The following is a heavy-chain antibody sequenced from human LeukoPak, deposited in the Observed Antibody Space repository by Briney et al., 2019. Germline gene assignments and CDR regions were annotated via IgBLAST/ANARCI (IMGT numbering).Heavy chain of an antibody. CDR3: ARADRLHGGPYLIGP. Sequence: GASVKVSCKTSGHSFTYYYMHWVRQAPGQGLEWMGWINPNSGGTSSAQKFQGRVTMTRDTSITTVYMEVRWLTSDDTAIYYCARADRLHGGPYLIGPWGQGTLVTVSS. D-gene: IGHD2-21*01. CDR1: GHSFTYYY. CDR2: INPNSGGT. J-gene: IGHJ5*02. V-gene: IGHV1-2*02.